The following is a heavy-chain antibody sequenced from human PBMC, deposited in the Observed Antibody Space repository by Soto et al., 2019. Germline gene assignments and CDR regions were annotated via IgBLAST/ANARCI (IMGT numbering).Heavy chain of an antibody. Sequence: GGSLRLSCAASGFTFSTSGMHWVRQAPGKGLEWVAFISFDGINKYSADSVKGRFTISRDNSKNTLYLEMNSLRAEDTAVYYCAKGRYGSSSGPVDFWGQGTLVTVSS. V-gene: IGHV3-30*18. CDR2: ISFDGINK. CDR3: AKGRYGSSSGPVDF. CDR1: GFTFSTSG. J-gene: IGHJ4*02. D-gene: IGHD6-6*01.